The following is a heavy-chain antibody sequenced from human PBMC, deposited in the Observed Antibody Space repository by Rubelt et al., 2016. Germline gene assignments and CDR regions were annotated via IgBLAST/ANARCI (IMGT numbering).Heavy chain of an antibody. CDR2: ISWNSVSI. J-gene: IGHJ4*02. CDR1: GFTFDDYA. V-gene: IGHV3-9*01. CDR3: ATSWDY. Sequence: EVQLVESGGGLVQPGRSLRLSCAASGFTFDDYAMHWVRQVPGKGLEWVSGISWNSVSIGYADSVKGRFTISRDNAKSSMYLQMNSLGVEDTAVYYCATSWDYWGQGTLVAVSS.